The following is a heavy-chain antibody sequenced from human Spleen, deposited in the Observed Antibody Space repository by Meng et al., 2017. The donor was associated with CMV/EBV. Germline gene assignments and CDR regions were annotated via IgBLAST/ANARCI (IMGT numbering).Heavy chain of an antibody. CDR1: GGSISSYY. Sequence: GSLRLSCTVSGGSISSYYWSWIRQPPGKELEWIGYITDSGSTNYNPSLKSRVTMLVDTSQNQFSLKLSSVTAADTAVYYCARASQQRLVPYWYFDLWGRGTLVTVSS. CDR2: ITDSGST. J-gene: IGHJ2*01. V-gene: IGHV4-59*01. D-gene: IGHD2-8*01. CDR3: ARASQQRLVPYWYFDL.